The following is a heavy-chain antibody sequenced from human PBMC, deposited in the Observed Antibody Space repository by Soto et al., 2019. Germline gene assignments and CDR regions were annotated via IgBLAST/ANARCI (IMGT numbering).Heavy chain of an antibody. Sequence: GGSLRLSCAASGFTFSSYWMHWVRQAPGKGLVWVSRINNDGSVTTYADSVKGRFTISRDNAKNTLYLQMNSLRVEDTAVYYCAKDHGADFWAQGTLVTVSS. CDR2: INNDGSVT. V-gene: IGHV3-74*01. CDR3: AKDHGADF. CDR1: GFTFSSYW. D-gene: IGHD4-17*01. J-gene: IGHJ4*02.